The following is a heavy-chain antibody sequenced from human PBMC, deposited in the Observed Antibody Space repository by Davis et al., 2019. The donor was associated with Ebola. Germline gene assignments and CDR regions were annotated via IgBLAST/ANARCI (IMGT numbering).Heavy chain of an antibody. CDR3: AREHGIVAAPYGMDV. CDR2: ISSSSSYI. J-gene: IGHJ6*02. CDR1: GFTFSSYS. D-gene: IGHD1-26*01. V-gene: IGHV3-21*01. Sequence: PGGSLRLSCAASGFTFSSYSMNWVRQAPGKGLEWVSSISSSSSYIYYADSVKGRFTISRDNAKNSLYLQMNSLRAEDTAVYYCAREHGIVAAPYGMDVWGQGTTVTVSS.